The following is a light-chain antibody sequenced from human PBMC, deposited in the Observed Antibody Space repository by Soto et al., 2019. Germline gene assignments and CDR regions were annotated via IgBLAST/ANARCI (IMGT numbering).Light chain of an antibody. Sequence: EVVVTQSPATLSVSPGERATLSCRASQSVSSNLAWYQQKPGQAPRLVIYDASSRATGIPDRFSGSGSGTDFTLTISRLEPEDFAVYYCQQYGSSGTFGQGTKVDIK. CDR2: DAS. CDR3: QQYGSSGT. CDR1: QSVSSN. V-gene: IGKV3-20*01. J-gene: IGKJ1*01.